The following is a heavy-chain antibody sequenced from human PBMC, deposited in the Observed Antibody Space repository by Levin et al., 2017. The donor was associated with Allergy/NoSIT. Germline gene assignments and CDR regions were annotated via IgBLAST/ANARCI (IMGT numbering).Heavy chain of an antibody. D-gene: IGHD2-21*02. CDR3: ASEGADYYFAY. J-gene: IGHJ4*02. V-gene: IGHV4-4*02. CDR1: GDSMSTSNW. Sequence: ASETLSLTCAVSGDSMSTSNWWAWVRQSPGKGLEWIGEIHPSGNTNYNPSLKSRVTVSVDMSKNQFSLKLTSLTAADTAVYYCASEGADYYFAYWGPGALVTVSS. CDR2: IHPSGNT.